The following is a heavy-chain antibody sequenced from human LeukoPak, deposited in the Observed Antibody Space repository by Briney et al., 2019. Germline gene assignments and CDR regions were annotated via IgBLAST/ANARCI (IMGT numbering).Heavy chain of an antibody. D-gene: IGHD3-16*02. CDR1: GYTFSGYY. J-gene: IGHJ4*02. CDR2: INPNSGDT. Sequence: CASVKGSCKASGYTFSGYYMHWVRQAPGQGFEWMGWINPNSGDTNYSHKFQGRVTMTRDTSFSTAYMELSRLRSDDTALYYCARGLTDWGTYQVPDYWGQGTLVTVSS. V-gene: IGHV1-2*07. CDR3: ARGLTDWGTYQVPDY.